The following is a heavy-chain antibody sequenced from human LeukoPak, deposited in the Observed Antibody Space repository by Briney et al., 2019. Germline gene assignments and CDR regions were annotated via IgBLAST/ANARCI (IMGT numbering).Heavy chain of an antibody. CDR2: ISSSSSYI. D-gene: IGHD1-26*01. V-gene: IGHV3-21*01. CDR3: ARVQWEHDAFDI. CDR1: GFTFSSYS. Sequence: GGSLRLSCAASGFTFSSYSMNWVRQAPGKGLEWASSISSSSSYIYYADSVKGRFTISRDNAKNSLYLQMNSLRAEDTAVYYCARVQWEHDAFDIWGQGTMVTVSS. J-gene: IGHJ3*02.